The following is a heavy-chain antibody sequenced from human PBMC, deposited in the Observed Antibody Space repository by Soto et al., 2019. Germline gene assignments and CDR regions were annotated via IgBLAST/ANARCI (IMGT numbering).Heavy chain of an antibody. CDR3: ARIGDFWSGYYYYGMDV. V-gene: IGHV4-59*01. CDR1: GGSISSYY. Sequence: SETLSLTCTVSGGSISSYYWSWIRQPPGKGLEWIGYIYYSGSTNYNPSLKSRVTISVDTSKNQFSLKLSSVTAADTAVYYCARIGDFWSGYYYYGMDVWGQGTTVTV. D-gene: IGHD3-3*01. J-gene: IGHJ6*02. CDR2: IYYSGST.